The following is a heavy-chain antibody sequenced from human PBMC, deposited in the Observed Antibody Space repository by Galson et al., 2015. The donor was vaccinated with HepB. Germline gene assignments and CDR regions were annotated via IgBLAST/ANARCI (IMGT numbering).Heavy chain of an antibody. CDR3: ARGGLYGGNSVQH. V-gene: IGHV1-46*01. D-gene: IGHD4-23*01. J-gene: IGHJ1*01. CDR1: GYTFTKYY. CDR2: IDPDGGST. Sequence: SVKVSCKASGYTFTKYYMHWVRQAPGQGLEWMGIIDPDGGSTTYSQEFQGRVANTSDTSTSTVYMDLSSLRAEDTAVYYCARGGLYGGNSVQHWGQGTLVTVSS.